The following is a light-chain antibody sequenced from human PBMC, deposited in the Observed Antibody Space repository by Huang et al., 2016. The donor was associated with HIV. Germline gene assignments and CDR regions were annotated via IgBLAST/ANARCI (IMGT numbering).Light chain of an antibody. V-gene: IGKV3-15*01. CDR3: QQYNDWPPST. CDR2: GAT. Sequence: EIVMTQSPATLSVSPGERATFICRASQSVSSDFAWYQQKPGQAPRLLIYGATIRATGIPARFSGGGSGTDFTLTINSLQPEDFAVYYCQQYNDWPPSTFGQGTKLEIK. J-gene: IGKJ2*02. CDR1: QSVSSD.